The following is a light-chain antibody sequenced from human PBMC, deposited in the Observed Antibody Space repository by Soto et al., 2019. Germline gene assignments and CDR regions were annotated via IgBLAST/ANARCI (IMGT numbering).Light chain of an antibody. Sequence: EIVLTQSVGTLSLSPGERATLSCRASQCLSSSYLAWYLQKPGQAPRLLIYGASSRATGIPDRFSGSGSGTDVTLTISRLEPEDFALYYCQQYGSSLWTFGQGTKVEIK. CDR3: QQYGSSLWT. CDR1: QCLSSSY. CDR2: GAS. J-gene: IGKJ1*01. V-gene: IGKV3-20*01.